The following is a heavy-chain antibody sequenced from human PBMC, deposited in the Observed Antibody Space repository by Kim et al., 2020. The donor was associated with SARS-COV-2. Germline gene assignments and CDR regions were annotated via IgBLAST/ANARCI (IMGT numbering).Heavy chain of an antibody. CDR3: TRAEI. V-gene: IGHV3-7*01. Sequence: INPDGSDKSYVDSVNGRFTISRDNGVNALYLQMGSLMAEDTAVYYCTRAEIWGQGTLVIVSA. CDR2: INPDGSDK. J-gene: IGHJ4*02.